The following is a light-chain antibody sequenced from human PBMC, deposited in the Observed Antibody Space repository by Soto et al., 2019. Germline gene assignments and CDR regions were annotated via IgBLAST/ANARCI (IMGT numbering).Light chain of an antibody. CDR2: EVY. Sequence: QSVLTQPPSASGSPGQSVTISCTGTDSDVGGYNFVSWYQQHPGRAPKLIIYEVYQRPSGVPDRFSGSKSGNTASLTVSGLQAEDEANYYCSSYAASDNFVIFGGGTKLTVL. CDR1: DSDVGGYNF. CDR3: SSYAASDNFVI. J-gene: IGLJ2*01. V-gene: IGLV2-8*01.